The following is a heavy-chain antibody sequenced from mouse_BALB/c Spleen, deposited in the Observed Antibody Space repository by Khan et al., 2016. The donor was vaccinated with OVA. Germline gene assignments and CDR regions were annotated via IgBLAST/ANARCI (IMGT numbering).Heavy chain of an antibody. CDR3: ARSTYRYAFAY. D-gene: IGHD2-14*01. CDR1: GDSITSGY. V-gene: IGHV3-8*02. CDR2: ILYSGST. J-gene: IGHJ3*01. Sequence: EVELVESGPSLVKPSQTLSLPCSVTGDSITSGYWCWIRKFPGNKLEYMGYILYSGSTYYNPSLKSRISITRHTSQNQYYLQLNSVTTEDTATYYCARSTYRYAFAYWGQGTLVTVSA.